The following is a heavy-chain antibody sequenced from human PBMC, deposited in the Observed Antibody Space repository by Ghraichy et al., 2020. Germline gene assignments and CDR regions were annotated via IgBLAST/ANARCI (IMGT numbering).Heavy chain of an antibody. CDR3: ARRSGNYCLY. CDR1: GFTVSSNS. V-gene: IGHV3-53*01. D-gene: IGHD3-22*01. Sequence: GGSLRLSCAASGFTVSSNSMSWVRQAPGKGLEWVSVIYSGGSTYYADFVKGRFTISRDNSKNTLYLQMNSLRAEDTSVYYCARRSGNYCLYWGQGTLVTVSS. CDR2: IYSGGST. J-gene: IGHJ4*02.